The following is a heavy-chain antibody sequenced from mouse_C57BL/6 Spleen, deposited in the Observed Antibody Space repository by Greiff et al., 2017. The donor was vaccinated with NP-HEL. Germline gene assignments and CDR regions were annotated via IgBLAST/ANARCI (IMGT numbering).Heavy chain of an antibody. V-gene: IGHV1-7*01. CDR1: GYTFTSYW. CDR2: INPSSGYT. J-gene: IGHJ1*03. Sequence: VQLQQSGAELAKPGASVKLSCKASGYTFTSYWMHWVKQRPGQGLEWIGYINPSSGYTKYNQKFKDKATLTADTSSSTAYMQLSSLTYEDSAVYYCARSGGYYCYFEGWGTGTTVTVSS. CDR3: ARSGGYYCYFEG. D-gene: IGHD1-1*02.